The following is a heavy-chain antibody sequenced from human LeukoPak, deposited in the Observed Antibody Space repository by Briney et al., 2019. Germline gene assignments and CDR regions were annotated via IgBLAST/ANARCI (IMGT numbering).Heavy chain of an antibody. J-gene: IGHJ4*02. CDR3: AREPYSSGFYYYLDY. Sequence: ASVKVSCKAAGYTFNYYAITWVRQAPGQGLEWMGWISAYNGDIKYTQKLQGRVTMTTDTSTSTAYMELRSLTSDDTAVYYCAREPYSSGFYYYLDYWGQRTLVTVSS. CDR2: ISAYNGDI. D-gene: IGHD3-22*01. CDR1: GYTFNYYA. V-gene: IGHV1-18*01.